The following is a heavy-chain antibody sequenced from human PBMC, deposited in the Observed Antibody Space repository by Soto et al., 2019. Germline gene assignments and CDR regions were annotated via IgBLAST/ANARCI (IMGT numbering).Heavy chain of an antibody. J-gene: IGHJ4*02. V-gene: IGHV3-33*03. CDR1: GFTFSYYG. D-gene: IGHD3-16*02. CDR3: AKDKEVDLSF. CDR2: ISYDGSIK. Sequence: QAQLVESGGGVVQPGRSLRLSCAASGFTFSYYGMHWVRQAPGKGLEWVTFISYDGSIKYYADSVKGRFTISRDNSKSTVYLQMNSLRAEDTAIYFCAKDKEVDLSFWGQGNLVTVSS.